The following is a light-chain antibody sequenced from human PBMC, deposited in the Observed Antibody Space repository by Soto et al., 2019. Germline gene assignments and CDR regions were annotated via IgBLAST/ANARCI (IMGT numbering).Light chain of an antibody. CDR2: AAS. V-gene: IGKV1-39*01. J-gene: IGKJ3*01. CDR1: QSISTF. CDR3: QQSYSTPFT. Sequence: DIQMTQSPSSLSASVGDRVTITCRASQSISTFLNWYQQKPGKAPNLLIYAASSLQRGVPSRFSGSGSGTYFTLTISSLQPEDFATYYCQQSYSTPFTFGPGTKVDIK.